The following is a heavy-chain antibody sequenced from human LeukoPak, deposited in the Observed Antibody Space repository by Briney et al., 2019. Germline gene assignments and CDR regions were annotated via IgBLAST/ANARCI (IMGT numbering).Heavy chain of an antibody. CDR3: ARLPDLNNGWSRFDY. CDR2: INHSGST. Sequence: SETLSLTCAVYGGSFSGYYWSWIRQPPGKGLEWIGEINHSGSTNYNPSLKSRVTISVDTSKNQFSLKLSSVTPEDAAIYYCARLPDLNNGWSRFDYWGQGTLVTVSS. CDR1: GGSFSGYY. V-gene: IGHV4-34*01. J-gene: IGHJ4*02. D-gene: IGHD6-19*01.